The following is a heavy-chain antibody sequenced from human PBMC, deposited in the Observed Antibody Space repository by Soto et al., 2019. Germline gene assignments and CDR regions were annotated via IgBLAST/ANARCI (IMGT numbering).Heavy chain of an antibody. CDR2: INPSGGST. J-gene: IGHJ5*02. Sequence: XSVKVSCTAAGYSFTSYYMHWVRQAPGQGLEWMGIINPSGGSTSYAQKFQGRVTMTRDTSTSTVYMELSSLRSEDTAVYYCARATGPFDPWGQGTLVTV. V-gene: IGHV1-46*01. CDR1: GYSFTSYY. D-gene: IGHD3-10*01. CDR3: ARATGPFDP.